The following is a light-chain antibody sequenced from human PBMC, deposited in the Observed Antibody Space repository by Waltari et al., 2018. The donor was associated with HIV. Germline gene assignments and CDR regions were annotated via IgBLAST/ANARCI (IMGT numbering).Light chain of an antibody. Sequence: QSALTQPASVSGSPGQSITISCTGTSSDVGSYNLVSWYQQHPGKPPKLTIYEVSKRPSGVSNRFHGSKSGNTASLTISGLQAEDEADYYCCSYAGTSTYVAFGGGTKLTVL. CDR2: EVS. J-gene: IGLJ2*01. CDR3: CSYAGTSTYVA. V-gene: IGLV2-23*02. CDR1: SSDVGSYNL.